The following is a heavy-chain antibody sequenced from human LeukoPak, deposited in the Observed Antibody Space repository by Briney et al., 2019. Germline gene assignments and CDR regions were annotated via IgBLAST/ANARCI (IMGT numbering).Heavy chain of an antibody. CDR2: IGWDEVTT. D-gene: IGHD3-22*01. J-gene: IGHJ4*02. CDR1: GFTFSSYS. Sequence: PGGSLRLSCAASGFTFSSYSMNWVRQAPGKGLEWVSLIGWDEVTTYYAASVKGRFTISRDNSKKSLYLQMNSLRAEDTAFYYCAKGDVYYYDSSGHPFDYWGQGALVTVSS. CDR3: AKGDVYYYDSSGHPFDY. V-gene: IGHV3-43*01.